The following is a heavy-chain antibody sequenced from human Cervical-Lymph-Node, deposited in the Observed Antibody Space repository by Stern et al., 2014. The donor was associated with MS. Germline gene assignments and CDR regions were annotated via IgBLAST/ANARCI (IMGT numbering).Heavy chain of an antibody. CDR3: ARALGPMNHYYYYKMDV. D-gene: IGHD1-14*01. CDR1: GDSIRSGAYH. CDR2: IYHRGVH. Sequence: QVQLQESGPGLVKPSQTLSVTCTVSGDSIRSGAYHWTWIRQHPGKGLEWIGNIYHRGVHSYNPSLQSRIIISIDTSKNQFSLNLNSVTAADTAVYYCARALGPMNHYYYYKMDVWGQGTTVTVS. V-gene: IGHV4-31*03. J-gene: IGHJ6*02.